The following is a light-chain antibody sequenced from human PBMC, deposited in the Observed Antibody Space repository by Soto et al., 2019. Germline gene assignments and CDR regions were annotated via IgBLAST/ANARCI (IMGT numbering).Light chain of an antibody. V-gene: IGKV3D-15*01. CDR1: QNININ. CDR3: QQYKDWPPLT. J-gene: IGKJ4*01. Sequence: EIVMTQSPLTLSVSPGERATLSCRASQNININLAWYQQRPGQAPRVLIYGASSRASGIPGRFSGSGSGTDFTLTGNRPEPDDFAFYYWQQYKDWPPLTFGGGTRVEIK. CDR2: GAS.